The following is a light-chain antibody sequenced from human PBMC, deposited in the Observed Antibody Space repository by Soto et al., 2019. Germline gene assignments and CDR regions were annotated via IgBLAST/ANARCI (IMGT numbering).Light chain of an antibody. V-gene: IGKV1-39*01. CDR1: QSISSY. CDR2: AAS. Sequence: DIQMTQSPSSLSASVGDRVTITCRASQSISSYLNWYQQKPGKAPKLLIYAASSLQSGVPSRFSGSGSGTDFTLTISSLQPEDFATYYCQQSYSLLTFGGGTKWISN. CDR3: QQSYSLLT. J-gene: IGKJ4*01.